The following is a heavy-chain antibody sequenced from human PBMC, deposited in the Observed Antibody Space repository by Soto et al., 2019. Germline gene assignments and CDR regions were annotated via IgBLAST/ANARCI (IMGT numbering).Heavy chain of an antibody. D-gene: IGHD1-26*01. CDR1: GGTFSSYA. V-gene: IGHV1-69*01. J-gene: IGHJ3*02. CDR2: IIPIFGTA. Sequence: QVQLVQSGAEVKKPGSSVKVSCKASGGTFSSYAISWVRQAPGQGLEWMGGIIPIFGTANYAQKFQGRVKITADESTRKAYMELSSMRSEDTAVYCCARYQAVGRSYHGDDAFDSWGQGTRVTVSS. CDR3: ARYQAVGRSYHGDDAFDS.